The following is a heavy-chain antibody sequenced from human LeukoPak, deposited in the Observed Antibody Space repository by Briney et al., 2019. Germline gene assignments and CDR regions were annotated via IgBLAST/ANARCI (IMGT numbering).Heavy chain of an antibody. CDR3: AKGRGREIAALGTEY. D-gene: IGHD6-13*01. CDR2: ISWNSGSV. J-gene: IGHJ4*02. Sequence: GGSLRLSCAASGFTFDDYAMHWVRQAPGKGLEWDSGISWNSGSVGYADSVKGRFTISRDNAKNSLYLQMNSLRAEDMALYYCAKGRGREIAALGTEYWGQGTLVTVSS. V-gene: IGHV3-9*03. CDR1: GFTFDDYA.